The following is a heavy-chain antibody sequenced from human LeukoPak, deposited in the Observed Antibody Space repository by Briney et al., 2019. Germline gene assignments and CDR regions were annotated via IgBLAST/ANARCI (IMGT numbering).Heavy chain of an antibody. D-gene: IGHD5-18*01. CDR2: IDPSDSYT. V-gene: IGHV5-10-1*01. CDR1: GYSFTSYW. Sequence: GESLKISCKGSGYSFTSYWISWVRQMPGKGLEWMGRIDPSDSYTNYSPPFQGHVTISADKSIHTAYLQWSSLKASDTAMYYCARHVDTAMATFDYWGQGTLVTVSS. CDR3: ARHVDTAMATFDY. J-gene: IGHJ4*02.